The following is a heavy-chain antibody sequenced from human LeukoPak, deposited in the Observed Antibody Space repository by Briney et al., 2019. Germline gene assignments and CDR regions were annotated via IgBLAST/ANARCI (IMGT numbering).Heavy chain of an antibody. J-gene: IGHJ4*02. V-gene: IGHV3-23*01. CDR2: ITDSGGRT. D-gene: IGHD2-15*01. CDR1: GFTFSTHP. Sequence: GGSLRHSCAASGFTFSTHPMHWVRQAPGKGLEWVSGITDSGGRTYYADSVGGRFTISRDNSRNTLYLQMNSLRAEDTAIYYCASRDPCSGGTCYALGYWGQGTLVTVSS. CDR3: ASRDPCSGGTCYALGY.